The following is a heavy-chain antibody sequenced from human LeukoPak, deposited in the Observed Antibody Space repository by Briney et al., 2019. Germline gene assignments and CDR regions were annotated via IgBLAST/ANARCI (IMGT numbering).Heavy chain of an antibody. D-gene: IGHD6-6*01. CDR2: IYPGDSDT. J-gene: IGHJ5*02. CDR3: ARRQDSSSSSGLWGFDP. CDR1: GYSFTSYW. V-gene: IGHV5-51*01. Sequence: GESLKISCKGSGYSFTSYWIGWVRQMPGKGLEWTGIIYPGDSDTRYSPSFQGQVTISADKSISTAYLQWSSLKASDTAMYYCARRQDSSSSSGLWGFDPWGQGTLVTVSS.